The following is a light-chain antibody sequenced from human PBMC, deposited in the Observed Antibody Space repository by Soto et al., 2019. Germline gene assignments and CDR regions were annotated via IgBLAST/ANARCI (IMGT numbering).Light chain of an antibody. J-gene: IGKJ1*01. V-gene: IGKV1-5*01. Sequence: DIQMTQSPSTLSASVGDRVTITCRASQKINGWLAWYQQKPGKAPGLLIYDASTLESGVPSRFSGSGFGTEFTLTIISLQPGDFATYYCHQYHNYPWTFGQGTKVEIK. CDR2: DAS. CDR1: QKINGW. CDR3: HQYHNYPWT.